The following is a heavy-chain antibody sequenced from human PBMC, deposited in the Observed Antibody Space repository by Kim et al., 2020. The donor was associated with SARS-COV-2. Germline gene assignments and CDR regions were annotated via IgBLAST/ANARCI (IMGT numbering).Heavy chain of an antibody. D-gene: IGHD6-25*01. J-gene: IGHJ4*01. CDR3: ATQPRRDGYNPFDY. CDR2: IHYSGNT. CDR1: GDSTSNVNKY. Sequence: SETLSLTCQVSGDSTSNVNKYWAWIRQPPGRGLEWLGSIHYSGNTYYNPSLEDRVTISVDTSKNHFSLKLRSVTAADTAFYYCATQPRRDGYNPFDYRG. V-gene: IGHV4-39*01.